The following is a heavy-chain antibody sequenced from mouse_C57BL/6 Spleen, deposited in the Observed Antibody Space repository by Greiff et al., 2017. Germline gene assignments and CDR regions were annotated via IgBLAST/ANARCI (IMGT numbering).Heavy chain of an antibody. CDR3: ARIYYGNYYYAMDY. D-gene: IGHD2-1*01. V-gene: IGHV1-52*01. J-gene: IGHJ4*01. CDR2: IDPSDSET. CDR1: GYTFTSYW. Sequence: QVQLQQPGAELVRPGSSVKLSCKASGYTFTSYWMHWVKQRPIQGLEWIGNIDPSDSETHYNQKFKDKATLTVDKSSSTAYMQLSSLTSEDSAVYYCARIYYGNYYYAMDYWGQGTSGTVSS.